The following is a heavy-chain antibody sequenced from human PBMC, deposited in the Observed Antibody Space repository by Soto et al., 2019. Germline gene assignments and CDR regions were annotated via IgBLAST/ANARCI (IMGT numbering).Heavy chain of an antibody. CDR3: ARHPVSGSYAYYYGMDV. CDR1: GGTFSSYA. Sequence: QVQLVQSGAEVRKPGSSVKVSCKASGGTFSSYAISWARQAPGQGLEWMGGIIPIFGTADYAQKFQGRVTITADESTSTAYLELSSLRSEDTAVYYCARHPVSGSYAYYYGMDVWGQGTTVTVSS. J-gene: IGHJ6*02. CDR2: IIPIFGTA. V-gene: IGHV1-69*12. D-gene: IGHD1-26*01.